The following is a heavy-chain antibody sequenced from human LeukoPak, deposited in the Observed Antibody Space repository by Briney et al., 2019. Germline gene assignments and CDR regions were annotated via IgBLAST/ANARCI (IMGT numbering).Heavy chain of an antibody. CDR2: INHSGST. V-gene: IGHV4-34*01. CDR1: GGSFSGYY. Sequence: PSETLSLTCAVYGGSFSGYYWSWVRQPPGKGLEWIGEINHSGSTNYNPSLKSRVTISADTSKNQFSLKLSSVTAADTAVYYCARGRLVSSQPFDYWGQGTLVTVSS. D-gene: IGHD6-6*01. CDR3: ARGRLVSSQPFDY. J-gene: IGHJ4*02.